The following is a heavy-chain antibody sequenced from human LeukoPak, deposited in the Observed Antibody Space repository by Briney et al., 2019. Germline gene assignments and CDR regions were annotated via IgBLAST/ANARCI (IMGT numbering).Heavy chain of an antibody. D-gene: IGHD3-10*01. CDR3: AKLGDDY. Sequence: GGSLRLSCAASGLTFSRYWMTWVRQAPGKGLEWVANIKQDGSEKDYVDSVKGRFTISRDNAESSLYLQMNSLRAEDTAVYYCAKLGDDYWGQGTLVTVSS. V-gene: IGHV3-7*01. CDR2: IKQDGSEK. CDR1: GLTFSRYW. J-gene: IGHJ4*02.